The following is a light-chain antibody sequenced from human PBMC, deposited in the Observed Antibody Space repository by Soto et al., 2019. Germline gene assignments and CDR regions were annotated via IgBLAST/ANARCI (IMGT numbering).Light chain of an antibody. CDR1: QSVSDNY. CDR2: GAS. CDR3: QQCGSTPWT. Sequence: EVVLTQSPCTLSLSPGEGATLSCRASQSVSDNYLAWYQQKPGQAPRLLIFGASSRATGIPDRFSGSGSGTDFTLTINRLEPEDFAVYYCQQCGSTPWTFGQGTKVDIK. J-gene: IGKJ1*01. V-gene: IGKV3-20*01.